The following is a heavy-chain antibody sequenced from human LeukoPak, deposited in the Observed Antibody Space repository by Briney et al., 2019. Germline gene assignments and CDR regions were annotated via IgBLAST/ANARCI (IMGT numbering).Heavy chain of an antibody. J-gene: IGHJ4*02. Sequence: PSETLSLTCAVYGGSFSGYYWSWIRQPPGKGLEWIGEINHSGSTNYNPSLKSRVTMSIATSKNQFSLSLRSVTAADTAVYYCARENYYDTSDWGQGTLVTVSS. D-gene: IGHD3-22*01. V-gene: IGHV4-34*01. CDR1: GGSFSGYY. CDR3: ARENYYDTSD. CDR2: INHSGST.